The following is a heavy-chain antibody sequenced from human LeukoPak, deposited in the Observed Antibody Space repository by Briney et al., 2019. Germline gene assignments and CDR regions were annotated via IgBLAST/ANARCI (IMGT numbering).Heavy chain of an antibody. V-gene: IGHV4-61*01. CDR3: ARESSFVGMDV. CDR2: IYYSGST. Sequence: SQTLSLTCTVSGGSISSGNYYWSWIRQPPGKGLEWIGYIYYSGSTNYNPSLKSRVTISVDTSKNQFSLKLRSVTAADTAVYYCARESSFVGMDVWGQGTTVTVS. CDR1: GGSISSGNYY. J-gene: IGHJ6*02. D-gene: IGHD2-2*01.